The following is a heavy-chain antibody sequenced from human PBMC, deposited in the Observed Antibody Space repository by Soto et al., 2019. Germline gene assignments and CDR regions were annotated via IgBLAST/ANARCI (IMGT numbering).Heavy chain of an antibody. CDR1: GFTFSTDS. V-gene: IGHV3-48*02. CDR3: ARFFGSGFDY. D-gene: IGHD6-19*01. Sequence: EVQLVESGGGLVQPGGSLRLSCVASGFTFSTDSMNWVRQAPGKGLEWVAHISTSGATRYYADSVKGRFTSSRDNAKTSLDLQMDSLRNGDTAVYYCARFFGSGFDYWGQGTLVTVSS. J-gene: IGHJ4*02. CDR2: ISTSGATR.